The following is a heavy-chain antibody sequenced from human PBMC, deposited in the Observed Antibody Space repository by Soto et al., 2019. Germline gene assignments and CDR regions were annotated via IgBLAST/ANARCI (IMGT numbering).Heavy chain of an antibody. Sequence: QVQLVESGGGVVQPGTSLRLSCAASGFTFSRYGMHWLRQPPGKGLEWVAIIWYDGSNRNYADSVKGRFTISRDNSKNTLYLQMNSLRAEDTAVYYCARDQRYVSGSPSLSDCWGQGTLVTVSS. CDR3: ARDQRYVSGSPSLSDC. CDR2: IWYDGSNR. CDR1: GFTFSRYG. D-gene: IGHD3-10*01. J-gene: IGHJ4*02. V-gene: IGHV3-33*08.